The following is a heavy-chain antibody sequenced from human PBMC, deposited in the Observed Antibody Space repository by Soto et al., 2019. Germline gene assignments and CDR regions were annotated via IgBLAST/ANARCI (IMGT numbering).Heavy chain of an antibody. J-gene: IGHJ3*02. CDR1: GFTFSSYA. D-gene: IGHD3-10*01. Sequence: GGSLRLSCAASGFTFSSYAMSWVRQAPGKGLEWVSAISGSGGSTYYADSVKGRFTISRDNSKNTLYLQMNSLRAEDTGVYYCAKDLWFGEFSPGAFDIWGQGTMVTVSS. V-gene: IGHV3-23*01. CDR2: ISGSGGST. CDR3: AKDLWFGEFSPGAFDI.